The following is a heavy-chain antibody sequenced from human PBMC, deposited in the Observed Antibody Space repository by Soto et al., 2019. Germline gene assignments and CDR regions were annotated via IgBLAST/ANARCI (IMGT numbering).Heavy chain of an antibody. J-gene: IGHJ4*02. Sequence: QVQMVQSGAEVKKPGSSARVSCKVSGGTFSRHSISWVRQAPGQGLEWMGGIIPIFDATQYAQKFQGRLTITADESTTTFHMDLSGLRPYDTAIYYCARDLTSVRGSWGQGTLVTVS. V-gene: IGHV1-69*01. CDR1: GGTFSRHS. CDR2: IIPIFDAT. D-gene: IGHD3-10*01. CDR3: ARDLTSVRGS.